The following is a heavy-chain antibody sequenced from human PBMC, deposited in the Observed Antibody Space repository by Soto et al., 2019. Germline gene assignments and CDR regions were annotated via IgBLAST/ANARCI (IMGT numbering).Heavy chain of an antibody. V-gene: IGHV4-30-2*01. D-gene: IGHD2-2*03. J-gene: IGHJ4*02. CDR2: IFHNGGT. Sequence: QLHLQESGSGLVKPSQTLSLTCAVSGYSISSGAYYWSWIRQPQGKGLEWIGYIFHNGGTYYNPSPESTITISLERSKNQFSLKVSAVTAADTAVYCCARLDGFNSFDFWGQGTLVTVSS. CDR1: GYSISSGAYY. CDR3: ARLDGFNSFDF.